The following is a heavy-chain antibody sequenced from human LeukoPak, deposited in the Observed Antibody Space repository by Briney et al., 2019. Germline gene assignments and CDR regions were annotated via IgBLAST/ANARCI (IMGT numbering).Heavy chain of an antibody. J-gene: IGHJ4*02. D-gene: IGHD3-9*01. CDR3: ARDRGKLRYLDL. CDR2: MSLDGSSI. V-gene: IGHV3-30*15. Sequence: GRSLRLSCVASGFAFNTQAMHWVRQAPGKGLEWLAVMSLDGSSIYYADSVKGRFTISRDNSKNTLYLQMSSLRVEDTAVYYCARDRGKLRYLDLWGQGAPPTVSS. CDR1: GFAFNTQA.